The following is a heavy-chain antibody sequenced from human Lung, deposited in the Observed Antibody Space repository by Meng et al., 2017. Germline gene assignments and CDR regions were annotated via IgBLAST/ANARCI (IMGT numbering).Heavy chain of an antibody. CDR3: ARGDYDGLAY. CDR2: IYYSGST. D-gene: IGHD4-17*01. J-gene: IGHJ4*02. V-gene: IGHV4-31*03. CDR1: GGSINSDDYD. Sequence: QVQLQESGPGLGKPSQTLSLTCTVSGGSINSDDYDWSWIRQHPGKGLEWIGFIYYSGSTYYNPSLKSRVSISVDTSKNQFSLKLTSVTAADTAVYYCARGDYDGLAYWGQGTLVTVSS.